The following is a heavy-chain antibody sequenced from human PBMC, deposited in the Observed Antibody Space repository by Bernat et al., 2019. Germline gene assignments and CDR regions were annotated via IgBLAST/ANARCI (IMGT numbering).Heavy chain of an antibody. D-gene: IGHD4-17*01. CDR2: IWYDGSNK. Sequence: QVQLVESGGGVVQPGRSLRLSCAASGFTFSSYGMHWVRQAPGKGLEWVAVIWYDGSNKYYADSVKGRFTISRDNSENTLYLQMNSLRAEDTAVYYCARDKAYGVFDYWGQGTLVTVSS. CDR1: GFTFSSYG. V-gene: IGHV3-33*01. J-gene: IGHJ4*02. CDR3: ARDKAYGVFDY.